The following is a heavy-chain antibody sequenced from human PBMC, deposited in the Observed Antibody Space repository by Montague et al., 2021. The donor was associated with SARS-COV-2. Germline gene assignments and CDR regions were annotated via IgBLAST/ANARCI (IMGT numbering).Heavy chain of an antibody. J-gene: IGHJ1*01. V-gene: IGHV3-21*01. CDR2: ISSSSYI. CDR3: ADYGDTEPFQH. CDR1: GFTFSSYS. D-gene: IGHD4-17*01. Sequence: SLRLSCAASGFTFSSYSMNWVRQAPGKGLEWVSSISSSSYIYYADSVKGRFTISRDNAKNSLYLQMNSLRAEDTAVYYCADYGDTEPFQHWGQGTLVTVSS.